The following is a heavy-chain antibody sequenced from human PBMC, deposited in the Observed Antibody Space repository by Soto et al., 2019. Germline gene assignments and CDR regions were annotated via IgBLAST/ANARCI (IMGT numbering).Heavy chain of an antibody. J-gene: IGHJ3*02. D-gene: IGHD3-22*01. CDR1: GFTFSGYA. Sequence: EVQLLESGGGLVQPGGSLRLSCAASGFTFSGYAMSWVRQPPGKGLDWVSAISGSGGSTYYADSVKGRFTISRDNSKNTLYLQMNSLRAEDTAIYYCAREYYYDSSGDEAFDIWGQGTMVTVSS. V-gene: IGHV3-23*01. CDR3: AREYYYDSSGDEAFDI. CDR2: ISGSGGST.